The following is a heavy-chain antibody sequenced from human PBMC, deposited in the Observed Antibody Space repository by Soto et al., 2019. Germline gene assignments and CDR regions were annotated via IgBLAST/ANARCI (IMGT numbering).Heavy chain of an antibody. V-gene: IGHV5-51*01. CDR3: ARAYGVAVTGGDDSLDI. J-gene: IGHJ3*02. CDR1: GYSFTSYW. CDR2: IYPGDPDT. Sequence: GESLQISCKGSGYSFTSYWIGCVRQMPGKGLEWIGIIYPGDPDTRYSPSFQGQVTISADKSISTAYLQWSSLKASDTAMYYCARAYGVAVTGGDDSLDICGKGPMVTV. D-gene: IGHD2-15*01.